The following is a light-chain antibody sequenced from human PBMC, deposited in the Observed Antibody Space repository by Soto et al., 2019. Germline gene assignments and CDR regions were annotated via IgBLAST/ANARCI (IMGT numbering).Light chain of an antibody. V-gene: IGLV1-44*01. Sequence: QSVLTQPPSASGTPGQRVTISCSGSSSNIGINAVNWYQQVPGTAPKVLIYSDNQRPSGVPDRFSGSKSGTSASLAISGLQSQDEADFYCATWDDSLNGPVFGGGTKLTVL. CDR1: SSNIGINA. CDR3: ATWDDSLNGPV. J-gene: IGLJ2*01. CDR2: SDN.